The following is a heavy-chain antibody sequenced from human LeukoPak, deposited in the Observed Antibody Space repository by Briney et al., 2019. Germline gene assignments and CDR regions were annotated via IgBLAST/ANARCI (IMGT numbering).Heavy chain of an antibody. CDR3: AGGPYYYDSSGYYSAFDP. D-gene: IGHD3-22*01. J-gene: IGHJ5*02. CDR1: GFTFDDYA. V-gene: IGHV3-9*01. Sequence: GGSLRLSCAASGFTFDDYAMHWVRQAPGKGLEWVSGISWNSGSIGYADSVKGRFTISRDNAKNSLYLQMNSLRAEDTALYYCAGGPYYYDSSGYYSAFDPWGQGTLVTVSS. CDR2: ISWNSGSI.